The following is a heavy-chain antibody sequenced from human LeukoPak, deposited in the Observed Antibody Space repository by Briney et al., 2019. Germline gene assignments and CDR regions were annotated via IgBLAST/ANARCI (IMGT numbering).Heavy chain of an antibody. CDR1: GYTFTSYY. Sequence: AASVKVSCKASGYTFTSYYMHWVRQAPGQGLEWMGIINPSGGSTSYAQKFQGRVTITRDTFTSTVYMELSSLRSEDTAVYYCASAPHRDSSSWLFDYWGQGTLVTVSS. D-gene: IGHD6-13*01. V-gene: IGHV1-46*01. J-gene: IGHJ4*02. CDR2: INPSGGST. CDR3: ASAPHRDSSSWLFDY.